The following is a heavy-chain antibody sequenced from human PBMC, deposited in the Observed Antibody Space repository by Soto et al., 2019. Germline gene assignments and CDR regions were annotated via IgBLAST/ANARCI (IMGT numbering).Heavy chain of an antibody. CDR2: ISAYNGNT. D-gene: IGHD3-9*01. CDR3: AREGDYDILTGFFDY. J-gene: IGHJ4*02. V-gene: IGHV1-18*01. CDR1: GYTFTGYG. Sequence: GASVKVSCKASGYTFTGYGISWVRQAPGQGLEWMGWISAYNGNTNYAQKLQGRVTMTTDTSTSTAYMELRSLRSDDTAVYYCAREGDYDILTGFFDYWGQGTLVTVSS.